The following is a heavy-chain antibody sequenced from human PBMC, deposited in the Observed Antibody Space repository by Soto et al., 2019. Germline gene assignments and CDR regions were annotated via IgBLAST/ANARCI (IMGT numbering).Heavy chain of an antibody. V-gene: IGHV4-4*02. CDR1: GGSISSSNW. D-gene: IGHD3-9*01. J-gene: IGHJ4*02. Sequence: PSETLSLTCAVSGGSISSSNWWSWVRQPPGKGLEWIGEIYHSGSTNYNPSLKSRVTISVDKSKNQFSLKLSSVTAADTAVYYCASSPPGYYDILTGETVSRTLYYFDYWGQGTLVTVSS. CDR3: ASSPPGYYDILTGETVSRTLYYFDY. CDR2: IYHSGST.